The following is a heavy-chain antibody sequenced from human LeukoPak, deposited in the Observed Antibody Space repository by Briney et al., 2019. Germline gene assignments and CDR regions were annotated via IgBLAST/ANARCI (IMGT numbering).Heavy chain of an antibody. CDR2: INHSGST. D-gene: IGHD3-3*01. CDR1: GGSFSGYY. V-gene: IGHV4-34*01. J-gene: IGHJ4*02. Sequence: KSSETLSLTCAVYGGSFSGYYWSWIRQPPGKGLEWIGEINHSGSTNYNPSLKSRVTISVDTSKNQFSLKLSSVTAADTAVYYCAVNYDFWSGYYTGERGFDYWGQGTLVTVSS. CDR3: AVNYDFWSGYYTGERGFDY.